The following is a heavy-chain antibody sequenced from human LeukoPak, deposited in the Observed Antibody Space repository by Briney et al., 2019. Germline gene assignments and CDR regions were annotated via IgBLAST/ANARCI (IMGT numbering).Heavy chain of an antibody. V-gene: IGHV1-18*01. CDR2: INGYNGYT. D-gene: IGHD2-15*01. Sequence: ASVKVSCKTSGYTFTTFGITWVRQAPGQGLEWMGWINGYNGYTNYAQRFQGRVSMTTDTSTSTAYMELGGLSSDDTAVYYCARNTSTTHYDYWGQGTLVTVSS. CDR3: ARNTSTTHYDY. J-gene: IGHJ4*02. CDR1: GYTFTTFG.